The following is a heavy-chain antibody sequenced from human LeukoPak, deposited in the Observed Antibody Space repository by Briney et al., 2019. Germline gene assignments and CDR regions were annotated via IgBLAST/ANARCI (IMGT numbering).Heavy chain of an antibody. CDR3: ARNVGHFYYDGSGSELYYYYLDV. D-gene: IGHD3-22*01. V-gene: IGHV1-8*02. CDR1: GNTFISDE. Sequence: GASVKVSCKASGNTFISDEINWVRQATGQGLEWMGWMSANSGNAASAQKFQGRLTMTRNTSISTAYMELSSLNSDDTAVYYCARNVGHFYYDGSGSELYYYYLDVWGKGTTVTVPS. CDR2: MSANSGNA. J-gene: IGHJ6*03.